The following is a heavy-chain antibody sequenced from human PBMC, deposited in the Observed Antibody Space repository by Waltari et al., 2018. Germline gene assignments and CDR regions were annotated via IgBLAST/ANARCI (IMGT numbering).Heavy chain of an antibody. CDR2: ISWDVGSA. J-gene: IGHJ4*02. CDR1: GFTFDDYA. D-gene: IGHD5-18*01. Sequence: EVQLVESGGGAVQPGGSLRLSCAASGFTFDDYAVHWVRHAAGMGMEWVSLISWDVGSAYYADSVKGRFSISRDNSRHSLYLQMNSLRAEDTALYFCAKDIGKGYSYVFDYWCQGTLVIVSS. V-gene: IGHV3-43D*03. CDR3: AKDIGKGYSYVFDY.